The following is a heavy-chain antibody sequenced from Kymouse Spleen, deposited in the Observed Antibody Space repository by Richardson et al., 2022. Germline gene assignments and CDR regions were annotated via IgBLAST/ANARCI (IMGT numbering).Heavy chain of an antibody. D-gene: IGHD2-8*01. CDR1: GFTFSSYS. J-gene: IGHJ4*02. Sequence: EVQLVESGGGLVQPGGSLRLSCAASGFTFSSYSMNWVRQAPGKGLEWVSYISSSSSTIYYADSVKGRFTISRDNAKNSLYLQMNSLRDEDTAVYYCARDRYCTNGVCYTGSFDYWGQGTLVTVSS. CDR3: ARDRYCTNGVCYTGSFDY. V-gene: IGHV3-48*02. CDR2: ISSSSSTI.